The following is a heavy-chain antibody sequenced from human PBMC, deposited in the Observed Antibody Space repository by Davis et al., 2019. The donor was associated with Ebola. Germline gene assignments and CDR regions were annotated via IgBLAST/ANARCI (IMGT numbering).Heavy chain of an antibody. J-gene: IGHJ3*02. D-gene: IGHD3-16*01. CDR2: IYPGDSDT. V-gene: IGHV5-51*01. CDR3: ARPFHGLKDAFDI. CDR1: GYSFTSYW. Sequence: GESLKISCTGSGYSFTSYWIGWVRQMPGKGLEWMGIIYPGDSDTRYSPSFQGQVTISADKSISTAYLQWSSLKASDTAMYYCARPFHGLKDAFDIWGQGTMVTVSS.